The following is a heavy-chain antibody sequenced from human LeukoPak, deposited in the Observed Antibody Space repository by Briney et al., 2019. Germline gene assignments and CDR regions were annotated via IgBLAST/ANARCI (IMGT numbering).Heavy chain of an antibody. CDR2: IYYSGST. CDR1: GGSISSYY. CDR3: ARVLDYDDNWFDP. Sequence: SETLSLTCTVSGGSISSYYWSWIRQPPGKGLEWIGYIYYSGSTNYNPSLKSRVTMSVDTSKNQFSLKLSSVTAADTAVYYCARVLDYDDNWFDPWGQGTLVTVSS. J-gene: IGHJ5*02. V-gene: IGHV4-59*12. D-gene: IGHD3-16*01.